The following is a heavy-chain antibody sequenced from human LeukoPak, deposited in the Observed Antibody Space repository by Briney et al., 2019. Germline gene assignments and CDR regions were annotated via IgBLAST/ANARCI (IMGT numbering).Heavy chain of an antibody. CDR3: ATVSPYYYGSGSYNSYNWFDP. CDR1: GYTFTSYG. V-gene: IGHV1-18*01. D-gene: IGHD3-10*01. Sequence: ASVKVSCKASGYTFTSYGISWVRQAPGQGLEWMGWISAYNGNTNYAQKFQGRVTMTEDTSTDTAYMELSSLRSEDTAVYYCATVSPYYYGSGSYNSYNWFDPWGQGTLVTVSS. CDR2: ISAYNGNT. J-gene: IGHJ5*02.